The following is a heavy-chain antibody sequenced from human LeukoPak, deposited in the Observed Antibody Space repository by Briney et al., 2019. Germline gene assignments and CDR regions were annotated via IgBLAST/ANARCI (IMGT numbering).Heavy chain of an antibody. CDR3: ARSEYYDILTGYPY. D-gene: IGHD3-9*01. CDR2: INHSGST. CDR1: GGSFSGYY. V-gene: IGHV4-34*01. J-gene: IGHJ4*02. Sequence: SETLSLTCAVYGGSFSGYYWSWIRQPPGKGLEWIGEINHSGSTNYNPPLKSRVTISVDTSKNQFSLKLSSVTAADTAVYYCARSEYYDILTGYPYWGQGTLVTVSS.